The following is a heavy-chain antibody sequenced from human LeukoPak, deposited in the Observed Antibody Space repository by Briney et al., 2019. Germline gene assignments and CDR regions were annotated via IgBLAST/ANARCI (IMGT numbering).Heavy chain of an antibody. CDR3: ARAGSEPDCDY. J-gene: IGHJ4*02. V-gene: IGHV1-46*01. D-gene: IGHD2-21*01. CDR2: INPSGGST. CDR1: GYTFTSYY. Sequence: ASVKVSCKASGYTFTSYYMHWVRQAPGQGLEWMGIINPSGGSTSYAQEFQGRVTMTRDTSTSTVYMELSSLRSEDTAVYYCARAGSEPDCDYWGQGTLVTVSS.